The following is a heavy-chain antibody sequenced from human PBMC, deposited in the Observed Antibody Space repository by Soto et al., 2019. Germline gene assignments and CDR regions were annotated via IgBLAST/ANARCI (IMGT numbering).Heavy chain of an antibody. CDR1: GGSFSGYY. J-gene: IGHJ4*02. CDR2: INHSGST. CDR3: ARDKITGLFDY. D-gene: IGHD2-8*02. V-gene: IGHV4-34*01. Sequence: QVQLQQWGAGLLKPSETLSLTCAVYGGSFSGYYWTWIRQPPGTGLEWIGEINHSGSTNYHPSLKSRVTISVDTSKHQFSLKLTSVTAADTAGYYCARDKITGLFDYWGQGTLVTVSS.